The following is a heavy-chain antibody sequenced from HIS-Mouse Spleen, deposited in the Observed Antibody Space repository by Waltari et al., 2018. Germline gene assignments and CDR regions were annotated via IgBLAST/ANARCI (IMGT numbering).Heavy chain of an antibody. Sequence: QVQLQESGPGLVKPSETLSLTCTVSGGSISSYYWSWIRQPPGKGLEWIGYIYYSGSTNYNPSLKSRITISVDTSKNQFSRKLSAVTAADTAVYYCARGLVAAGIFDYWGQGTLVTVSS. CDR1: GGSISSYY. D-gene: IGHD1-26*01. V-gene: IGHV4-59*01. J-gene: IGHJ4*02. CDR2: IYYSGST. CDR3: ARGLVAAGIFDY.